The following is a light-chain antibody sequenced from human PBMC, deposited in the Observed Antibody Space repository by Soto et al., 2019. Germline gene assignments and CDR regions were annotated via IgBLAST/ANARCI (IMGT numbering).Light chain of an antibody. Sequence: EIVLPQSPGTLSLSPGERATLSCRASQSVSRTYLAWYQQKPVQAPRLLIYATSSRATGIPDRFSGSGSGTDFTLNISRLEPEDFAVYYCQQYGRSGTFGQGTKVEIK. CDR3: QQYGRSGT. V-gene: IGKV3-20*01. J-gene: IGKJ1*01. CDR2: ATS. CDR1: QSVSRTY.